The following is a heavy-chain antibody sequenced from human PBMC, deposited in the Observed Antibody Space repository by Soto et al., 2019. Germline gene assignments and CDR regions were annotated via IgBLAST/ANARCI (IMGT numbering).Heavy chain of an antibody. CDR3: AIVRVADSPLDH. D-gene: IGHD3-10*02. V-gene: IGHV3-30*03. CDR2: ISYDGSDI. CDR1: GFIFSNYG. J-gene: IGHJ4*02. Sequence: QVQLVESGGGVVQPGRSLRLSCAGSGFIFSNYGMHWVRQAPGKGLEWVAFISYDGSDILYADSVKGRFTISRDNSKSTLFLPMNRPRAVDTAVYFCAIVRVADSPLDHWGQGSLVTVSS.